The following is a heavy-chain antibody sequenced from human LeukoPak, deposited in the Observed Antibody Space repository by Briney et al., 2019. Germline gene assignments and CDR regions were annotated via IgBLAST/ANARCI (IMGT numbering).Heavy chain of an antibody. V-gene: IGHV1-24*01. D-gene: IGHD1-26*01. CDR1: GYTLTELS. CDR2: FDPEDGET. Sequence: ASVKVSCKVSGYTLTELSMHWVRQAPGKGLEWMGGFDPEDGETIYAQRFQGRVTMTEDTSTDTAYMELSSLRSDDTAVYYCARSSGSYSAFDIWGQGTMVTASS. J-gene: IGHJ3*02. CDR3: ARSSGSYSAFDI.